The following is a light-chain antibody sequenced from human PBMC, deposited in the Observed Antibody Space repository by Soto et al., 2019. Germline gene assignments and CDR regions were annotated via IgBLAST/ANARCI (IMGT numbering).Light chain of an antibody. CDR3: QQRSNWIT. Sequence: VFTESPATLSLSPGDRATLSCGASQSVSNNYLAWYQQKPGLAPRLLIYDASYRANGIPDRFSGSGSGTDFTLTISSLEPEDFAVYYCQQRSNWITFGQGTRLEIK. V-gene: IGKV3D-20*02. CDR1: QSVSNNY. J-gene: IGKJ5*01. CDR2: DAS.